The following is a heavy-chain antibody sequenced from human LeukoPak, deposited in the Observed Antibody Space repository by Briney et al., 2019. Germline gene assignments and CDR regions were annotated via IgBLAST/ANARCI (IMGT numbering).Heavy chain of an antibody. D-gene: IGHD5-12*01. CDR3: ARDVLDSGYRPRAFDY. V-gene: IGHV3-21*05. J-gene: IGHJ4*02. Sequence: GGSLRLSCAASGFTFSSYGMHWVRQAPGKGLEWVSYISSSSSYTNYADSVKGRFTISRDNAKNSLYLQMNSLRAEDTAVYYCARDVLDSGYRPRAFDYWGQGTLVTVSS. CDR1: GFTFSSYG. CDR2: ISSSSSYT.